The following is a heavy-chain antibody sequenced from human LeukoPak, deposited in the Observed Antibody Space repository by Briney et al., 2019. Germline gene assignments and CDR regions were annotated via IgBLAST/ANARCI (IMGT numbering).Heavy chain of an antibody. Sequence: SQTLSLTCAVSGGSNSSGNYYWSGIRQPAGKGLEWIGRIYTSGSTNYNPSLKSRVTISVDTSKNQFSLKLSSVTAADTAVYYCARRRLAGTDYYYYMDVWGQRTPVTVSS. V-gene: IGHV4-61*02. J-gene: IGHJ6*03. CDR3: ARRRLAGTDYYYYMDV. D-gene: IGHD6-19*01. CDR2: IYTSGST. CDR1: GGSNSSGNYY.